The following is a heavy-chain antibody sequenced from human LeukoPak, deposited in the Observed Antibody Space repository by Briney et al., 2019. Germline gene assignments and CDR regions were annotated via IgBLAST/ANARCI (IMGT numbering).Heavy chain of an antibody. D-gene: IGHD5-24*01. CDR2: IYYSGST. CDR3: ARGYWVEMATIIVFDAFDI. Sequence: SETLSLTCTVSGGSISSSSYYWGWVRQPPGKGLEWIGSIYYSGSTYYNPSLKSRVTISVGTSKNQFSLKLSSVTAADTAVYYCARGYWVEMATIIVFDAFDIWGQGTMVTVSS. CDR1: GGSISSSSYY. J-gene: IGHJ3*02. V-gene: IGHV4-39*07.